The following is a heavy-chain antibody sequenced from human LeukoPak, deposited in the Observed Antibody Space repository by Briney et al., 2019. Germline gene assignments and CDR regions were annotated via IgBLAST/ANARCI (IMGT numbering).Heavy chain of an antibody. J-gene: IGHJ4*02. D-gene: IGHD2-2*01. CDR2: INSDGSWT. CDR1: GNYW. V-gene: IGHV3-74*01. CDR3: VSFYETC. Sequence: PGGSLRLSCAASGNYWMHWVRQAPGKGLVWVSHINSDGSWTSYADSVKDRFTISKDNAKNTVYLQMNNLRAEDTAVYYCVSFYETCWGRGTLVTVSS.